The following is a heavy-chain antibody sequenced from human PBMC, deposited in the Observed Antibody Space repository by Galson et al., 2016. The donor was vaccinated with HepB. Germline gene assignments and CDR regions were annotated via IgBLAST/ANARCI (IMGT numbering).Heavy chain of an antibody. CDR3: ARGGGSAYYGMDV. CDR1: GYTFTGYY. CDR2: INPDSGVT. D-gene: IGHD1-26*01. V-gene: IGHV1-2*02. Sequence: SVKVSCKASGYTFTGYYMHWVRQAPGQGLEWMGWINPDSGVTSYAQKLQGRVTVTTEPSASTAYMELRSLRPDDTAVYYCARGGGSAYYGMDVWGQGTTVTVSS. J-gene: IGHJ6*02.